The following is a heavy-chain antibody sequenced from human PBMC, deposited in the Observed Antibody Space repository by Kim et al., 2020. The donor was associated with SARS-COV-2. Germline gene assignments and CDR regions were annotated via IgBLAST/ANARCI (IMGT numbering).Heavy chain of an antibody. J-gene: IGHJ6*02. CDR3: AREGVGDRGYYDYIWGSYRSTPLRYYYGMDV. CDR2: INAGNGNT. Sequence: ASVKVSCKASGYTFTSYAMHWVRQAPGQRLEWMGWINAGNGNTKYSQKFQGRVTITRDTSASTADMELSSLRSEDTAVYYCAREGVGDRGYYDYIWGSYRSTPLRYYYGMDVWGQGTTVTVSS. CDR1: GYTFTSYA. V-gene: IGHV1-3*01. D-gene: IGHD3-16*02.